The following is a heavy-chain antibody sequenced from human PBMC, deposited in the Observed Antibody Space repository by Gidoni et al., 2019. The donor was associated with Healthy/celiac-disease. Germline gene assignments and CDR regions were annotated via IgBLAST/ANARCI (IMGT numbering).Heavy chain of an antibody. D-gene: IGHD6-13*01. J-gene: IGHJ4*02. CDR3: AKDISRAAATLDY. Sequence: EVQLVESGGGLVQPGRSLRLSCAASGFTFDDYAMHWVRQAPGKGLEWVSGISWNSGSIGYADSVKGRFTISRDNAKNSLYLQMNSLRAEDTALYYCAKDISRAAATLDYWGQGTLVTVSS. CDR1: GFTFDDYA. V-gene: IGHV3-9*01. CDR2: ISWNSGSI.